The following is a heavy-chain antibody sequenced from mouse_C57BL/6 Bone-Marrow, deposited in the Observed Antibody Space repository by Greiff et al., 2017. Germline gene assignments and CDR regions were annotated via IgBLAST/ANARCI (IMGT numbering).Heavy chain of an antibody. J-gene: IGHJ3*01. CDR1: GYTFTSYW. Sequence: QVQLQQPGAELVKPGASVKLSCKASGYTFTSYWMHWVKQRPGQGLEWIGMIHPNSGSTNYNEKFKSKATLTVDKSSSTAYMQLSSLTSEDSAVYYCARFYGYDSPAYWGQGTLVTVSA. V-gene: IGHV1-64*01. D-gene: IGHD2-2*01. CDR3: ARFYGYDSPAY. CDR2: IHPNSGST.